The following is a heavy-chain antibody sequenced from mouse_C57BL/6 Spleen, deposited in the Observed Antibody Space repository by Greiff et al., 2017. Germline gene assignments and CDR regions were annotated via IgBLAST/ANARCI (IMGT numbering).Heavy chain of an antibody. Sequence: QVHVKQSGAELVKPGASVKLSCKASGYTFTEYTIHWVKQRSGQGLEWIGWFYPGSGSIKYNEKFKDKATLTADKSSSTVYMELSRLTSEDSAVYFCARHEALYDDVLGFAYWGQGTLVTVSA. CDR3: ARHEALYDDVLGFAY. D-gene: IGHD2-3*01. V-gene: IGHV1-62-2*01. J-gene: IGHJ3*01. CDR1: GYTFTEYT. CDR2: FYPGSGSI.